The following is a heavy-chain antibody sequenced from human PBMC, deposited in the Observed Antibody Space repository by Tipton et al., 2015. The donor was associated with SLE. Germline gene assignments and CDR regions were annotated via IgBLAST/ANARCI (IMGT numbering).Heavy chain of an antibody. D-gene: IGHD3-10*01. V-gene: IGHV3-48*03. Sequence: SLRLSCAASGFTFSSYEMNWVRQAPGKGLEWVSYISSSGRTIYYADSVKGRFTISRDNAKNSLYLQMNSLRAEDTAVYYCARGQYYGSGSYGYFDYWGQGTLVTVSS. CDR2: ISSSGRTI. CDR1: GFTFSSYE. J-gene: IGHJ4*02. CDR3: ARGQYYGSGSYGYFDY.